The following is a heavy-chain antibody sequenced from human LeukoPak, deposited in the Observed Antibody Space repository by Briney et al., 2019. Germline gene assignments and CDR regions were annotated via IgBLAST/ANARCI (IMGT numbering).Heavy chain of an antibody. CDR3: ARGSPRYDYVWGSYRYQDAFDI. D-gene: IGHD3-16*02. CDR1: GGSISSSSYY. Sequence: SETLSLTCTVSGGSISSSSYYWGWIRQPPGKGLEWIGSIYYSGSTYYNPSLKSRVTISVDTSKNQFSLRLSSVTAADTAVYYCARGSPRYDYVWGSYRYQDAFDIWGQGTMVTVSS. CDR2: IYYSGST. V-gene: IGHV4-39*07. J-gene: IGHJ3*02.